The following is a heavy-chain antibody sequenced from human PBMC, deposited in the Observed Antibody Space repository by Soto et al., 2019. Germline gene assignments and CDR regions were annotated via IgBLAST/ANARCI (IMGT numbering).Heavy chain of an antibody. Sequence: QVQLVQSGAEVKKPGSSVTVSCKASGGTFSSYTISWVRQAPGQGLEWMGGIILIFGTANYAQKFQGRVTIIADESTSTAYMELSSLRSEDTAVYYCARGNHRWLQLWYFDLWGRGTLVTVSS. V-gene: IGHV1-69*12. CDR1: GGTFSSYT. D-gene: IGHD5-12*01. J-gene: IGHJ2*01. CDR2: IILIFGTA. CDR3: ARGNHRWLQLWYFDL.